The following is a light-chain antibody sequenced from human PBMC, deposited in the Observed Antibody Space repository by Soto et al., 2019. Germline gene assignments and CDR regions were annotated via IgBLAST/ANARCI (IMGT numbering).Light chain of an antibody. J-gene: IGLJ1*01. CDR1: SSDVGAYNF. V-gene: IGLV2-14*01. CDR2: EVT. CDR3: SSYTTSAPYV. Sequence: QSVLTQPASVSGSPGQSIAISCTGTSSDVGAYNFVSWYQHHPGRAPTLIIYEVTIRPSGVFNRFSGSKSGNTASLTISGLQAEDEADYYCSSYTTSAPYVFGSGTKVTV.